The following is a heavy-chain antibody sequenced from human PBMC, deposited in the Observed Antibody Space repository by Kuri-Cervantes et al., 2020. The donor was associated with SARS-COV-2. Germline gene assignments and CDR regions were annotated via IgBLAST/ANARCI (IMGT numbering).Heavy chain of an antibody. Sequence: SETLSLTCTVSGGSITNYYWTWIRRPAGKGLEWIGRIYNSENTRYNPSLKSRVTISVDTSKNQFSLKLSSVTAADTAVYYCARDRGKDGYNLYYFDYWGQGTLVTVSS. CDR3: ARDRGKDGYNLYYFDY. CDR2: IYNSENT. CDR1: GGSITNYY. D-gene: IGHD5-24*01. J-gene: IGHJ4*02. V-gene: IGHV4-4*07.